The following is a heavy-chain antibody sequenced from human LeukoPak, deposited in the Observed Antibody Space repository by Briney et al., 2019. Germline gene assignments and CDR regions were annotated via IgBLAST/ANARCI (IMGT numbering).Heavy chain of an antibody. D-gene: IGHD6-13*01. J-gene: IGHJ5*02. V-gene: IGHV4-34*01. Sequence: PSETLSLTCAVYGVSFSGYYWSWIRQPPGKGLEWIGEINHSGSTNYNPSLKSRVTISVDTSKNQFSLKLSSVTAADTAVYYCARRDSSSWNNWFDPWGQGTLVTVSS. CDR3: ARRDSSSWNNWFDP. CDR2: INHSGST. CDR1: GVSFSGYY.